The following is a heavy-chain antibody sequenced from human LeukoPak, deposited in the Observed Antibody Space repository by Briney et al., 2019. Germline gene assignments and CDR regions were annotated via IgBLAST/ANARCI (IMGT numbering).Heavy chain of an antibody. Sequence: SETLSLTCAVYGGSFSGYYWTWIRQPPGKGLEWIGEINHSGSTNYNPSLMSRVTISVDTSKNQFSLKLSSVTAADTAVYYCARAITMVRGVRRYYGMDVWGKGTTVTVSS. CDR1: GGSFSGYY. J-gene: IGHJ6*04. CDR2: INHSGST. V-gene: IGHV4-34*01. D-gene: IGHD3-10*01. CDR3: ARAITMVRGVRRYYGMDV.